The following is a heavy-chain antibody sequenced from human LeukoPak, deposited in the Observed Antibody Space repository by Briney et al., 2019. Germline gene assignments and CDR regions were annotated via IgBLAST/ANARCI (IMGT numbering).Heavy chain of an antibody. J-gene: IGHJ4*02. V-gene: IGHV4-39*07. CDR2: IYYSGST. CDR1: GGSISSSSYY. Sequence: PSETLSLTCTVSGGSISSSSYYWGWIRQPPGKGLEWIGTIYYSGSTNYNPSLKSRVTISVDTSRNQFSLKLSSVTAADTAVYYCARYDVWGSYRAFDYWGQGTLVTVFS. D-gene: IGHD3-16*02. CDR3: ARYDVWGSYRAFDY.